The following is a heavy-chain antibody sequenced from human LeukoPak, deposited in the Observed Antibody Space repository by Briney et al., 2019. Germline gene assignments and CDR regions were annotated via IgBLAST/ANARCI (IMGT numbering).Heavy chain of an antibody. D-gene: IGHD3-3*01. J-gene: IGHJ4*02. CDR1: GFTFSDAW. Sequence: PGGSLRLSCAGSGFTFSDAWINWLRQAPGKGLEWVSAISGSGGSTYYADSVKGRFTISRDNSKNTLYLQMNSLRAEDTAVYYCARVSYDFWSGYYYFDYWGQGTLVTVSS. CDR2: ISGSGGST. CDR3: ARVSYDFWSGYYYFDY. V-gene: IGHV3-23*01.